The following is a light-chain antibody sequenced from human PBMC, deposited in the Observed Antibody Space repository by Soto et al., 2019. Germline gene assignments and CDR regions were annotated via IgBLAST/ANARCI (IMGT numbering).Light chain of an antibody. CDR2: DAS. CDR1: QGISSY. Sequence: AIRMTQSPSSFSASTGDRVTITCRASQGISSYLAWYQQKPGKAPKLLIYDASSLESGVPSRFSGSGSGTEFTLTISSLQPDDFATYYCQQYNLFGGGTKVDIK. V-gene: IGKV1-8*01. J-gene: IGKJ4*01. CDR3: QQYNL.